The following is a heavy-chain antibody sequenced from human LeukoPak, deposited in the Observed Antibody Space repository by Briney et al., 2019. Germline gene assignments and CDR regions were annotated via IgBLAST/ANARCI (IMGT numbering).Heavy chain of an antibody. J-gene: IGHJ4*02. Sequence: GGSLRLSCAASGFTFSSYAMSWVRQVPGKGLEWVSTITGSSRSTYFADSVRGRLTISRDNSKNTLYLQMNNLRAEDTAIYYCAKDTPLFGYSSGWSSNAFDFWGQGTLVTVSS. CDR1: GFTFSSYA. CDR2: ITGSSRST. V-gene: IGHV3-23*01. CDR3: AKDTPLFGYSSGWSSNAFDF. D-gene: IGHD6-19*01.